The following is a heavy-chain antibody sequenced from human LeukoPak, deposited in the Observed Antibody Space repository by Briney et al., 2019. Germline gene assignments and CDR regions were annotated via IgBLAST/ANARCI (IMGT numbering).Heavy chain of an antibody. D-gene: IGHD1-26*01. J-gene: IGHJ5*02. CDR3: ASQSGSYQTFDP. CDR2: IIPIFGTA. Sequence: ASVKVSCTASGSTFSSYAISWVRQAPGQGLEWMGGIIPIFGTANYAQKFQGRVTITADKSTSTAYMELSSLRSEDTAVYYCASQSGSYQTFDPWGQGTLVTVSS. CDR1: GSTFSSYA. V-gene: IGHV1-69*06.